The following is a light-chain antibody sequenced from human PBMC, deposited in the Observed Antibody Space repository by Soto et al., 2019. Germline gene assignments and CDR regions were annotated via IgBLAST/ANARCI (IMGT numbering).Light chain of an antibody. V-gene: IGKV3-11*01. J-gene: IGKJ2*01. CDR3: QQRSNCL. Sequence: EIVLTQSPGTLSLSPGERATLSCRASQSVNSRLAWYQQKPGQAPRLLIYDASNRATGIPARFSGSGSGTDFTLTISSLEPEDFAVYYCQQRSNCLFGQGTKLEIK. CDR1: QSVNSR. CDR2: DAS.